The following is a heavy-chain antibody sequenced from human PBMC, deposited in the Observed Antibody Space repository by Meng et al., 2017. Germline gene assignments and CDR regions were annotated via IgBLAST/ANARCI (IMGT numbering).Heavy chain of an antibody. V-gene: IGHV1-3*01. J-gene: IGHJ4*02. Sequence: QVQLLQSGARVKKPGASVKVSCKASGYTFTTYAIHWVRQAPGQRLEWMGWINAGNSDTKYSQKLQGRVTITRDTSASTVYMEVSSLRSEDTGVYYCARAIAVSGTGRFDYWGQGTLVTVSS. CDR2: INAGNSDT. D-gene: IGHD6-19*01. CDR1: GYTFTTYA. CDR3: ARAIAVSGTGRFDY.